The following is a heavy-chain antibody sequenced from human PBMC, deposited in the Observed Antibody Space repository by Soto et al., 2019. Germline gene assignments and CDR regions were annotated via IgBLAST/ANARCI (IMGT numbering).Heavy chain of an antibody. CDR3: AREPYVNYYDSSGYYYRWFDP. J-gene: IGHJ5*02. V-gene: IGHV4-4*07. D-gene: IGHD3-22*01. CDR2: IYTSGST. Sequence: SETLSLTXTVSGGSISSYYWSWIRQPAGKGLEWIGRIYTSGSTNYNPSLKSRVTMSVDTSKNQFSLKLSSVTAADTAVYYCAREPYVNYYDSSGYYYRWFDPWGQGTLVTVSS. CDR1: GGSISSYY.